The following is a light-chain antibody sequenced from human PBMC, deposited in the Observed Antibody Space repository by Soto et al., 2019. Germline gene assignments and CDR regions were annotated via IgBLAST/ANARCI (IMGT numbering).Light chain of an antibody. CDR2: DAS. CDR3: QHNNYY. CDR1: QSINNW. Sequence: DIQMTQSPSNLSASVGDRVTITCRASQSINNWLAWYQQKPGKAPKLLIYDASNLESGVPSRFSGSGSGTEFTLTISSLQPDDFATYYCQHNNYYFGPGTKVDIK. V-gene: IGKV1-5*01. J-gene: IGKJ3*01.